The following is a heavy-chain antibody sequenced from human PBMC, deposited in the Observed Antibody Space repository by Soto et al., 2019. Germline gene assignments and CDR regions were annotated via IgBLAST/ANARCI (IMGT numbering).Heavy chain of an antibody. CDR1: GYTFTRYD. CDR2: MNPNSGNT. J-gene: IGHJ4*02. D-gene: IGHD3-3*01. Sequence: GASVKVSCKASGYTFTRYDINWVRQATGQGLEWMGWMNPNSGNTGYAQKFQGRVTMTRNTSISTAYMELSSLRSEDTAVYYCARVLRFLEWSIGYWGQGTLVTVSS. V-gene: IGHV1-8*01. CDR3: ARVLRFLEWSIGY.